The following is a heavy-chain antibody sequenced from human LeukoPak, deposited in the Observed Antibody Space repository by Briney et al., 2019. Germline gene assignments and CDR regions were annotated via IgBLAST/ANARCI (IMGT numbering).Heavy chain of an antibody. CDR3: AKVEGNGDYVFDY. J-gene: IGHJ4*02. CDR1: GFTFSSYG. CDR2: IRYDGSNK. V-gene: IGHV3-30*02. Sequence: GGSLRLSCAASGFTFSSYGMHWVRQAPGKGLEWVAFIRYDGSNKYYADSVKGRFTISRDNSKNTLYLQMNSPRAEDTAVYYCAKVEGNGDYVFDYWGQGTLVTVSS. D-gene: IGHD4-17*01.